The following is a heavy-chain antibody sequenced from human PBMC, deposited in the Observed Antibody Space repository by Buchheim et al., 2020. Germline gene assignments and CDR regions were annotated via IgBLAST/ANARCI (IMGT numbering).Heavy chain of an antibody. CDR2: IYYSGST. V-gene: IGHV4-59*01. CDR1: GGSISSYY. CDR3: ARSSRDGYKFWCDP. Sequence: QVQLQESGPGLVKPSETLSLTCTVSGGSISSYYWSWIRQPPGKGLEWIGYIYYSGSTNYNPSLKSRVTISVDTSKNQFSLKLSSVTAADTAVYYCARSSRDGYKFWCDPWGQGTL. D-gene: IGHD5-24*01. J-gene: IGHJ5*02.